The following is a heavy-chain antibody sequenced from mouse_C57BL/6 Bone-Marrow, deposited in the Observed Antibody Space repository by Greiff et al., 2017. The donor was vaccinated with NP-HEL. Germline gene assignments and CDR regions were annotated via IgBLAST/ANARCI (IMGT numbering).Heavy chain of an antibody. D-gene: IGHD1-1*01. Sequence: EVQLQQSGPELVKPGASVKMSCKASGYTFTDYNMHWVKQSHGKSLEWIGYINPNNGGTSYNQKFKGKATLTVNKSSSTPYMELRSLTSEDSAVYYCARKGDYYGAWFAYWGQGTLVTVSA. CDR1: GYTFTDYN. CDR3: ARKGDYYGAWFAY. V-gene: IGHV1-22*01. J-gene: IGHJ3*01. CDR2: INPNNGGT.